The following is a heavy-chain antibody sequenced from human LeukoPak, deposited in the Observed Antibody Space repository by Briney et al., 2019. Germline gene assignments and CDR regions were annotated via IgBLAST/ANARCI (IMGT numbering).Heavy chain of an antibody. V-gene: IGHV1-18*01. Sequence: GASVKVSCKASGYTFTSYGISWVRQAPGQGLEWMGWISAYNGNTNYAQKLQGRVTMTTDTSTSTAYMELRSLRSDDTAVYYCARVLQYSSSSIPEYYFDCWGQGTLVTVSS. D-gene: IGHD6-6*01. CDR1: GYTFTSYG. CDR2: ISAYNGNT. J-gene: IGHJ4*02. CDR3: ARVLQYSSSSIPEYYFDC.